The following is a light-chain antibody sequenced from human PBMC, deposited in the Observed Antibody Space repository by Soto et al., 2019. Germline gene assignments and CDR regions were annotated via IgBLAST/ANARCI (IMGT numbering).Light chain of an antibody. CDR1: QGIGDT. Sequence: EVVMTQSPATLSVSPGEGVTLSCRANQGIGDTLAWYQHKPGQTPRLLIYDTSTRATGVPARFSGSRSGTDFTLTISSLEPEDFAVYYCQHRDSWPLTFGGGTKVDIK. J-gene: IGKJ4*01. CDR3: QHRDSWPLT. CDR2: DTS. V-gene: IGKV3-15*01.